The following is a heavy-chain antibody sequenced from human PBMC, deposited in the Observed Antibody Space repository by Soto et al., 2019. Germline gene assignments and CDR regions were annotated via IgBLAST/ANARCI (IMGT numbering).Heavy chain of an antibody. CDR2: IKSDGSGVST. D-gene: IGHD3-22*01. CDR1: GFTFYTYW. J-gene: IGHJ4*02. Sequence: GGSLRLSCGASGFTFYTYWMNWVRQAPGMGLEWVANIKSDGSGVSTYYADSVKGRFTISRDNSKNTLYLQMNSLRAEDTAVYYCAKSPGMYYYDSSGYYHYDYWGQGTLVTV. V-gene: IGHV3-23*01. CDR3: AKSPGMYYYDSSGYYHYDY.